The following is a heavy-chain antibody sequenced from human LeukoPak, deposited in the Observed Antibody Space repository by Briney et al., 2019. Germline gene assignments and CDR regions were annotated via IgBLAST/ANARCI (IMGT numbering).Heavy chain of an antibody. CDR3: ARHRGSSLYYFDY. CDR1: GFTFSSYS. CDR2: ISSSSSYI. Sequence: GGSLRLSCAASGFTFSSYSMNWVRQAPGRGLEWVSSISSSSSYIYYADSVKGRFTISRDNAKNSLYLQMNSLRAEDTAVYYCARHRGSSLYYFDYWGQGTLVTVSS. D-gene: IGHD2-2*01. V-gene: IGHV3-21*01. J-gene: IGHJ4*02.